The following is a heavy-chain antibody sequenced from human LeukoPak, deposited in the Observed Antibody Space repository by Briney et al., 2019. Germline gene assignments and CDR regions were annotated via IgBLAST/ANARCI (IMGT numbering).Heavy chain of an antibody. J-gene: IGHJ3*02. D-gene: IGHD1-26*01. CDR3: AKDPGARVGAIAGAFDI. CDR1: GFTFSSYG. CDR2: IRYDGSNK. V-gene: IGHV3-30*02. Sequence: GGSLRLSCAASGFTFSSYGMHWVRQAPGKGLEWVAFIRYDGSNKYYADSVKGRFTISRDNSKNTLYLQMNSLRAEDTAVYYCAKDPGARVGAIAGAFDIWGQGTMVTVSS.